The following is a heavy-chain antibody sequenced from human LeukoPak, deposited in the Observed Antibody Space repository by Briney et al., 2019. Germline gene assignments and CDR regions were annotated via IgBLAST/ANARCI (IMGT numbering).Heavy chain of an antibody. D-gene: IGHD3-10*01. V-gene: IGHV1-69*02. Sequence: SVKVSCKASGGTFSSYTISWVRQAPGQGLEWMGRIIPILGIANYAQRFQGRVTITADESTSTAYMELSSLRSEDAAVYYCAKTPYYYGSGSSLYYYGMDVWGKGTTVTVSS. J-gene: IGHJ6*04. CDR3: AKTPYYYGSGSSLYYYGMDV. CDR2: IIPILGIA. CDR1: GGTFSSYT.